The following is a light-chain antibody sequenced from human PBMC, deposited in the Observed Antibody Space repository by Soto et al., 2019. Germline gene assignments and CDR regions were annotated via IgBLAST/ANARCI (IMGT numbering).Light chain of an antibody. V-gene: IGKV3-20*01. CDR2: DAS. CDR3: QQYNNWPFT. Sequence: EIVLTQSPGTLSLSPGERATLSCRASQSVSSSYLAWYQQKPGQAPRLLIYDASNRATGIPDRFSGSGSGTDFTLIISRLEPEDFAVYYCQQYNNWPFTFGPGTKVDIK. J-gene: IGKJ3*01. CDR1: QSVSSSY.